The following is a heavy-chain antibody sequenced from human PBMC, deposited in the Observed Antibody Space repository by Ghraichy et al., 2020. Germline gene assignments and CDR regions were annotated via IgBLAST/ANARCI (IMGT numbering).Heavy chain of an antibody. CDR3: ARDRVPYYDILTGYLGY. J-gene: IGHJ4*02. D-gene: IGHD3-9*01. CDR2: ISAYNGNT. V-gene: IGHV1-18*01. CDR1: RENVTTQD. Sequence: ASVKVSCKTGRENVTTQDTSWERECPRQRLKRKGWISAYNGNTNYAQKRQGRVTMTTDTSTSTAYMELRSLRSDDTAVYYCARDRVPYYDILTGYLGYWGQGTLVTVSS.